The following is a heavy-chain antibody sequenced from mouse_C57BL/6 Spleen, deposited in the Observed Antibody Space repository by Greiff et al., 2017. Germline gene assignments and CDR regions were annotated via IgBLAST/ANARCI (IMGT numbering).Heavy chain of an antibody. J-gene: IGHJ3*01. CDR2: IRNKANNHAT. V-gene: IGHV6-6*01. CDR3: TGWDPFAY. D-gene: IGHD4-1*01. Sequence: EVQVVESGGGLVQPGGSLTLSCAASGFTFSDAWMDWVRQSPEKGLEWVAEIRNKANNHATYYAESVKGRFTISRDASKSSVYLQMNSLRAEDTGIYYCTGWDPFAYWGQGTLVTVSA. CDR1: GFTFSDAW.